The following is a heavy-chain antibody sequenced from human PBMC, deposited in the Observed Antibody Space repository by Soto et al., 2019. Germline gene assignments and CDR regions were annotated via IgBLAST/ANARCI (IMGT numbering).Heavy chain of an antibody. D-gene: IGHD4-4*01. J-gene: IGHJ2*01. Sequence: QVPLVESGGGVVQPGRSLRLSCAASGFTFSSYAMHWVRQAPGKGLEWVAVISYDGSNKYYADSVKGRFTISTDNSKNTLYLPMNSLRAEDTAVYYCARPLWRDDYNWGYFDLWGRGTLVTVSS. CDR3: ARPLWRDDYNWGYFDL. CDR2: ISYDGSNK. CDR1: GFTFSSYA. V-gene: IGHV3-30-3*01.